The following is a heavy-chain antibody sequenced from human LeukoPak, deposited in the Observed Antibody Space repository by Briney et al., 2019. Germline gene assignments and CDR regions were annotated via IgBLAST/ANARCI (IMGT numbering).Heavy chain of an antibody. V-gene: IGHV4-39*02. D-gene: IGHD3-10*01. CDR1: GDSITSGTYY. Sequence: PSETLSLTCSVSGDSITSGTYYWGWIRQPPGQGLEWIGNMHYSGSTYYNPSLESRVTISVDTSKNQFSLKLNSVTATDTAVYYCARDRSITMVRGVTFYGMDVWGQGTTVTVSS. J-gene: IGHJ6*02. CDR3: ARDRSITMVRGVTFYGMDV. CDR2: MHYSGST.